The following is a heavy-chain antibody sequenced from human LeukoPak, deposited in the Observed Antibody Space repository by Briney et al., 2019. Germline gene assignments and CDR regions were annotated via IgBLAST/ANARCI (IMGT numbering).Heavy chain of an antibody. V-gene: IGHV3-9*01. CDR3: AKDFHSSGWSHSDY. Sequence: AGGSLRLSCAASGFTFDDYAMHWVRQAPGKGLEWVSGISWNSGSIGYADSVKGRFTISRDNAKNSLYLQMNSLRAEDTALYYCAKDFHSSGWSHSDYWGQGTLVTVSS. D-gene: IGHD6-19*01. CDR2: ISWNSGSI. J-gene: IGHJ4*02. CDR1: GFTFDDYA.